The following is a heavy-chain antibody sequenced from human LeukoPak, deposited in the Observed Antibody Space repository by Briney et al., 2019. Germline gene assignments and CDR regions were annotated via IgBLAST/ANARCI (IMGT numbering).Heavy chain of an antibody. J-gene: IGHJ1*01. D-gene: IGHD6-13*01. CDR3: AKDVHSSSWYGYFQH. CDR2: ISWNSGSI. CDR1: GFTFDDYA. V-gene: IGHV3-9*01. Sequence: GGSLRLSCAASGFTFDDYAMHWVRQAPGKSLEWVSGISWNSGSIGYADSVKGRFTITRDNAKNSLYLQMNSLRAEDTALYYCAKDVHSSSWYGYFQHWGQGTLVTVSS.